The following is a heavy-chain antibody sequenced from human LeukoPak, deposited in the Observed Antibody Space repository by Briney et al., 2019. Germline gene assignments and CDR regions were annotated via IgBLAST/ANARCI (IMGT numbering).Heavy chain of an antibody. J-gene: IGHJ6*02. Sequence: SETLSLTCTISGGSISSISYYWGWIRQPPGKGLEWIGEINHSGSTNYNPSLKSRVTISVDTSKNQFSLKLSSVTAADTAVYYCARDTVTPWGYYYYGMDVWGQGTTVTVSS. V-gene: IGHV4-39*07. D-gene: IGHD4-17*01. CDR2: INHSGST. CDR3: ARDTVTPWGYYYYGMDV. CDR1: GGSISSISYY.